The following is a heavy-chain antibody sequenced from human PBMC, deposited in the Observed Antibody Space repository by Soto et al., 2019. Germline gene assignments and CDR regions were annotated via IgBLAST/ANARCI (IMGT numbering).Heavy chain of an antibody. D-gene: IGHD6-19*01. CDR1: GADINTYS. J-gene: IGHJ6*02. Sequence: SETLSLTCSVSGADINTYSWTWIRQPAGKGLEWIGRIYTSASINYNPSLKGRVTLSVDTSTNQVSLRLASVTAADTAISYCARDREAGYNFYYGMDVWGQGTTVAVS. CDR3: ARDREAGYNFYYGMDV. V-gene: IGHV4-4*07. CDR2: IYTSASI.